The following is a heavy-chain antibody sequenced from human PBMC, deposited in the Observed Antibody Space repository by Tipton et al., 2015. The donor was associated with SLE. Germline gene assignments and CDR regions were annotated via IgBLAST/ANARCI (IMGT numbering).Heavy chain of an antibody. Sequence: SLRLSCAASGFTFSKAWMTWVRQVPGKGLEWVGRIRSKTDGGTTDYAAPVKGRFTISRDDSKSTLYLQMNSLKSEDTAVYYCIANKYGYVSIAYWGQGTLVTVSS. J-gene: IGHJ4*02. CDR3: IANKYGYVSIAY. V-gene: IGHV3-15*01. D-gene: IGHD5-18*01. CDR2: IRSKTDGGTT. CDR1: GFTFSKAW.